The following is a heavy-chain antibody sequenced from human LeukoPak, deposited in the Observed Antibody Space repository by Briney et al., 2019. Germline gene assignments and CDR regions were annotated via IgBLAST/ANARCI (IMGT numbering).Heavy chain of an antibody. Sequence: GGSLRLSCATSGFTFSSYAMSWVRQAPGKGLEWVSAISGSGGSTYYADSVKGGFTISRDNSKNTLYLQMNSLRAEDTAVYYCAKDVGYCSSTSCYRPYYYYGMDVWGQGTTVTVSS. V-gene: IGHV3-23*01. CDR1: GFTFSSYA. J-gene: IGHJ6*02. CDR3: AKDVGYCSSTSCYRPYYYYGMDV. CDR2: ISGSGGST. D-gene: IGHD2-2*01.